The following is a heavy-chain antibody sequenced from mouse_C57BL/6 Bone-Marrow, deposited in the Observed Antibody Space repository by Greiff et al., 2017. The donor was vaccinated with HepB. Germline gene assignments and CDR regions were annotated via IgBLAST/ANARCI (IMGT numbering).Heavy chain of an antibody. J-gene: IGHJ1*03. CDR2: ISYSGSP. Sequence: VQLKESGPGLAKPSQSLSLTCSVSGYSITSDYWNWIRKFPGNKLEYMGYISYSGSPYYNPSLKSRISITRDTSKNQYYLQLNSVTTEETATYYCARVNYGSSSGYFDVGRTGTSPTVSS. V-gene: IGHV3-8*01. CDR1: GYSITSDY. CDR3: ARVNYGSSSGYFDV. D-gene: IGHD1-1*01.